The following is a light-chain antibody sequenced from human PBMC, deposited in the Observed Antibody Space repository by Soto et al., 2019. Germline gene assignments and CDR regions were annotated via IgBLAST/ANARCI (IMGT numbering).Light chain of an antibody. V-gene: IGKV2-28*01. Sequence: DIVMTQSPLSLPVTPGEPASISCRSSQSLLHSNGYTYLDWYLQRPGQSPQLLIYLVSNRASGVPDRFSGSGSGRDFTLKISKVEPEDVGVYYCMQPLYTPITFGQGTRLEIK. CDR2: LVS. CDR1: QSLLHSNGYTY. CDR3: MQPLYTPIT. J-gene: IGKJ5*01.